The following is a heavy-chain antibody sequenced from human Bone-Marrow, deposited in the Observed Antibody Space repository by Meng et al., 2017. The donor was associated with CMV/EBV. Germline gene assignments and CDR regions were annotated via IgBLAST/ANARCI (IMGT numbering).Heavy chain of an antibody. D-gene: IGHD5-12*01. J-gene: IGHJ5*02. V-gene: IGHV1-2*02. CDR1: GYTFSDYY. Sequence: ASVKVSCKASGYTFSDYYIHWVRQAPGQGLEWMAWINPNSGVTNYAQKFQGRVTVTRDTSISTAYMELSRLGSEDTAVYYCSRCRGGYSWLDPWGQGTLVTVSS. CDR2: INPNSGVT. CDR3: SRCRGGYSWLDP.